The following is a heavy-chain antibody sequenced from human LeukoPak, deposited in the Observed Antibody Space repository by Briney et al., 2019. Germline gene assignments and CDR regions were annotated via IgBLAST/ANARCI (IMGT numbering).Heavy chain of an antibody. CDR3: ARDSFSSGIDY. Sequence: PSETLSLTCAVYGGTFSGYYWSWIRQPPGKGLEWIGYIYYSGSTNYNPSLKSRVTISVDTSKNQFSLKLSSVTAADTAVYYCARDSFSSGIDYWGQGTLVTVSS. CDR1: GGTFSGYY. CDR2: IYYSGST. J-gene: IGHJ4*02. D-gene: IGHD3-10*01. V-gene: IGHV4-59*01.